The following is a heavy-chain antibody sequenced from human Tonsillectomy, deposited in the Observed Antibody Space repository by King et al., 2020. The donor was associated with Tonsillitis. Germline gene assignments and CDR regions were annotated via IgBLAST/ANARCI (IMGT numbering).Heavy chain of an antibody. Sequence: TLKESGPALVKPTQTLTLTCTFSGFSLSTSGMCVSWIRQPPGKALEWLARIDWDDDKYYSTSLKTRLTVSKDTSKNQVVLTMTNMDPVDTATYYCARVGNDYGDYGYYYYYMDVWGKGTTVTVSS. CDR1: GFSLSTSGMC. CDR2: IDWDDDK. D-gene: IGHD4-17*01. CDR3: ARVGNDYGDYGYYYYYMDV. J-gene: IGHJ6*03. V-gene: IGHV2-70*11.